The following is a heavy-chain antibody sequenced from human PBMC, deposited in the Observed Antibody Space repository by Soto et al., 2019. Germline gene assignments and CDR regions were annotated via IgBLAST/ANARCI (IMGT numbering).Heavy chain of an antibody. J-gene: IGHJ5*02. CDR3: ARPGTTGTTSTWFDP. CDR2: IIPILGIA. D-gene: IGHD1-1*01. V-gene: IGHV1-69*02. CDR1: GGTFSSYT. Sequence: ASVKVSCKASGGTFSSYTISWVRQAPGQGLEWMGRIIPILGIANYAQKFQGRVTITADKSTSTAYMELSSLRSEDTAVYYCARPGTTGTTSTWFDPWGQGTLVTVSS.